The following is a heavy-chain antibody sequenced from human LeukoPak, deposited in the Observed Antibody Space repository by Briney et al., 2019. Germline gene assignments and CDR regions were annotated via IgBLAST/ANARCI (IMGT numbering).Heavy chain of an antibody. J-gene: IGHJ5*02. CDR3: ARAELSGCFDP. D-gene: IGHD1-26*01. CDR1: GGSISSYY. CDR2: IYTSGST. Sequence: SETLSLTCTVSGGSISSYYWSWIRQPPGKGLEWIGYIYTSGSTNYNPSLTSRVTISVDTSKNQFSLKLNSVTAADTAVYYCARAELSGCFDPGGQGTLVTVSS. V-gene: IGHV4-4*09.